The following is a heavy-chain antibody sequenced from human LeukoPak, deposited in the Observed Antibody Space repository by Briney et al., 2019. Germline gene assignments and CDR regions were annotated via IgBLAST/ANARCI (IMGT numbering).Heavy chain of an antibody. Sequence: ASVKVSCKASGYTFTGYYMHWVRQAPGQGLEWMGRINPNSGGTNYAQKFQGRVTITTDESTSSAYMELSSLRSEDTAVYYCARRYCSSTSCFLDYWGQGTLVTVSS. CDR1: GYTFTGYY. CDR2: INPNSGGT. J-gene: IGHJ4*02. CDR3: ARRYCSSTSCFLDY. D-gene: IGHD2-2*01. V-gene: IGHV1-2*06.